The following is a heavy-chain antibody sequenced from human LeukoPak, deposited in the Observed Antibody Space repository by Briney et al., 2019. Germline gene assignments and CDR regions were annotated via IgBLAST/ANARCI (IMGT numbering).Heavy chain of an antibody. Sequence: GGSLRLSCAASGFTVSSNYMSWVRQAPGKGLEWVPVIYSGGSTYYADSVKGRFTISRDNSKNTLYLQMNSLRAEDTAVYYCARGGTTTVATFDYWGQGTLVTVSS. D-gene: IGHD3-22*01. J-gene: IGHJ4*02. CDR3: ARGGTTTVATFDY. CDR1: GFTVSSNY. CDR2: IYSGGST. V-gene: IGHV3-66*02.